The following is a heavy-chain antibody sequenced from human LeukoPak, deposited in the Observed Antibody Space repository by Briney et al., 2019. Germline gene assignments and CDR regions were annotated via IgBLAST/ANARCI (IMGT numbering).Heavy chain of an antibody. CDR2: LRSDGNGK. D-gene: IGHD4-23*01. CDR3: AKDVPNWAVVY. J-gene: IGHJ4*01. Sequence: GGSLRLSCAASGFTFTRHGIHWVRQAPGKGLEWVAFLRSDGNGKNYANSVKGRFTISSDNSQNMVFLQMNSLRPEDTAVYYCAKDVPNWAVVYWGQGTLVTVSS. V-gene: IGHV3-30*02. CDR1: GFTFTRHG.